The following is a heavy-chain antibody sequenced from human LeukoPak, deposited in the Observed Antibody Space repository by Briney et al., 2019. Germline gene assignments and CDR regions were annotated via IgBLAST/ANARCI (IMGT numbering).Heavy chain of an antibody. CDR1: GYTFTGYY. V-gene: IGHV1-2*02. J-gene: IGHJ4*02. Sequence: ASVKVSCKASGYTFTGYYMHWVRQAPGQGLEGMGWINPNSGGTNYAQKFQGRVTMTRDTSISTAYMELSRLRSDDTAVYYCARGVDTAMARDYWGQGTLVTVSS. D-gene: IGHD5-18*01. CDR3: ARGVDTAMARDY. CDR2: INPNSGGT.